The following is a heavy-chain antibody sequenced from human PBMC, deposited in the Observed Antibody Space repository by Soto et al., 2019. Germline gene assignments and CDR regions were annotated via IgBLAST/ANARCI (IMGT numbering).Heavy chain of an antibody. V-gene: IGHV3-30-3*01. Sequence: QVQLVESGGGVVQPGRSLRLSCAASGFTFSNNAMHWVRQAPGKGLEWVAVISYDGSNEYYADSVKGRFTISRDNSKNTLSLQMNSLRAADTAVYYCARGGYYDSSGYSGSWGQGTLVAVSS. J-gene: IGHJ5*02. CDR3: ARGGYYDSSGYSGS. CDR2: ISYDGSNE. D-gene: IGHD3-22*01. CDR1: GFTFSNNA.